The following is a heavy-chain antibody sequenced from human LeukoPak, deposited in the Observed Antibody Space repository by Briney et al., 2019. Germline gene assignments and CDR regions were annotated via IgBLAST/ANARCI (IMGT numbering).Heavy chain of an antibody. CDR3: ARGFEDFDY. Sequence: GRSLRLSCAVSGFTFNNYGMNWVRQSAGKGLEWVSGFGVGGDDTHYADSVRGRFSISRDNSRTTMYLQMNSLRADDTALYFCARGFEDFDYWGQGALVTVSS. CDR2: FGVGGDDT. CDR1: GFTFNNYG. D-gene: IGHD3-10*01. J-gene: IGHJ4*02. V-gene: IGHV3-23*01.